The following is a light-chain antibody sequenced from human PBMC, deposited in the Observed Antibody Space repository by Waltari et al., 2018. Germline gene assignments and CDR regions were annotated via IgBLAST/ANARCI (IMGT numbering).Light chain of an antibody. CDR1: QSTTSF. CDR2: AAS. Sequence: DIQMTQSPSSLSASVGDRVTITCRASQSTTSFLDWYQQKPGKAPKLLIYAASNLQSGVPSRFSGSGSGIDFSLTISSLQPEDFATYYCQQTYSTPDTFGGGTKVEIK. J-gene: IGKJ4*01. CDR3: QQTYSTPDT. V-gene: IGKV1-39*01.